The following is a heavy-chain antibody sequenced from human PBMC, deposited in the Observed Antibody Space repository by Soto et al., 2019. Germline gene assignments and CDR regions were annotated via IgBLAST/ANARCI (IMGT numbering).Heavy chain of an antibody. CDR2: INPSGGST. D-gene: IGHD1-26*01. CDR1: GYTFTSYY. J-gene: IGHJ6*02. Sequence: ASVKVSCKASGYTFTSYYMHWVRQAPGQGLEWMGIINPSGGSTSYAQKFQGRVTMTRDTSTSTAYMELRSLRSDDTAVYYCARDPVVGATTEYYYYGMDVWGQGTTVTVSS. CDR3: ARDPVVGATTEYYYYGMDV. V-gene: IGHV1-46*01.